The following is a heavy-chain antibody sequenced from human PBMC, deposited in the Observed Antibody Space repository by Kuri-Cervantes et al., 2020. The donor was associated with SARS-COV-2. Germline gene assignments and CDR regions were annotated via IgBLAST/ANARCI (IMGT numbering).Heavy chain of an antibody. CDR3: ARGNGGRDAFDI. CDR2: IYYSGST. V-gene: IGHV4-30-4*08. D-gene: IGHD2-8*01. J-gene: IGHJ3*02. CDR1: GDSMDSVYYY. Sequence: LRLSCIVSGDSMDSVYYYWSWIRQPPGKGLEWIGYIYYSGSTFYNPSLKSRVTISVDTSKNQFSLKLSSVTAADTAVYYCARGNGGRDAFDIWGQGTMVTVSS.